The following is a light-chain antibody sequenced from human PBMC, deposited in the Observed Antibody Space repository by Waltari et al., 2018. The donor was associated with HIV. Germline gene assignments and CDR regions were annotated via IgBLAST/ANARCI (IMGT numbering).Light chain of an antibody. Sequence: QSALTQPPSASGSPGQSVTISCTGTSSDVGGYNYVSWYQQHPGKAPKLMIYEVSKRPAAVPYRFSGSKSVNPASLTVSGLQAEDEADYYCSSYAGSNNLVFGGGTKLTVL. V-gene: IGLV2-8*01. CDR2: EVS. CDR1: SSDVGGYNY. J-gene: IGLJ2*01. CDR3: SSYAGSNNLV.